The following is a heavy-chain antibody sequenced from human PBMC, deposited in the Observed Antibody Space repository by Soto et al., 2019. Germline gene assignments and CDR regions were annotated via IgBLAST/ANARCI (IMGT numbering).Heavy chain of an antibody. Sequence: GGSLRLSCAASGFTFSSSSMNWVRQAPGKGLEWVSYISSSSSTIYYADSVKGRFTISRDNAKNSLYLQMNSLRDEDTAVYYCARGGYYDSSGGPVVAFDIWGQGTMVTVSS. CDR3: ARGGYYDSSGGPVVAFDI. V-gene: IGHV3-48*02. J-gene: IGHJ3*02. D-gene: IGHD3-22*01. CDR1: GFTFSSSS. CDR2: ISSSSSTI.